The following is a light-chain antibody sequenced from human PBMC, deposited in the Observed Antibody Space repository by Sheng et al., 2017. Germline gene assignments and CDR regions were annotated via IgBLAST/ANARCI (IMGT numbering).Light chain of an antibody. CDR3: SSFTTTSTRL. V-gene: IGLV2-14*01. Sequence: QSALTQPASVSGSPGQSITISCTGTYSDIGNFNYVSWYQQHPGKGPKLIIYDVSHRPSGVSHRFSGSKSGDTASLAISGLQPEDEADYYCSSFTTTSTRLFGTGTRVTVL. CDR2: DVS. CDR1: YSDIGNFNY. J-gene: IGLJ1*01.